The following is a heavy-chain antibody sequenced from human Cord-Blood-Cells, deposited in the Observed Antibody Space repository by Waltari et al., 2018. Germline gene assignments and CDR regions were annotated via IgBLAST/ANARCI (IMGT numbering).Heavy chain of an antibody. Sequence: QVQLQESGPGLVTPSATLSLTCTVSGYSISSGYYWGWIRQPPGKGLEWIGSIYHSGSTYYNPSLKSRVTISVDTSKNQFSLKLSSVTAADTAVYYCARDQTRGSYLYWGQGTLVTVSS. CDR3: ARDQTRGSYLY. J-gene: IGHJ4*02. CDR2: IYHSGST. D-gene: IGHD1-26*01. CDR1: GYSISSGYY. V-gene: IGHV4-38-2*02.